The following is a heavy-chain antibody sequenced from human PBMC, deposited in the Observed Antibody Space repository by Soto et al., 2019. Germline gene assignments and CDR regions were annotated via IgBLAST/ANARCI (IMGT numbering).Heavy chain of an antibody. CDR2: FSWSGGST. CDR1: GFTFGNYA. D-gene: IGHD1-1*01. J-gene: IGHJ4*02. Sequence: GGSLRLSCAASGFTFGNYAMHWVRQVPGKGLEWVSAFSWSGGSTDYADSVKGRFTISRDNSKNTLYLQMNSLRAEDTAVYYCAKDARVSGTLFDFAYRGQGTLVTVSS. V-gene: IGHV3-23*01. CDR3: AKDARVSGTLFDFAY.